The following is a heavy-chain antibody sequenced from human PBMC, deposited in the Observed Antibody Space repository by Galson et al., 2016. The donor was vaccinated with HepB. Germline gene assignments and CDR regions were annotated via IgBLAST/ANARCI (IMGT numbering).Heavy chain of an antibody. D-gene: IGHD6-19*01. J-gene: IGHJ4*02. CDR2: IKHGGTEK. Sequence: SLRLSCAASGFTFSDYYMSWVRQAPGTGLEWVANIKHGGTEKFYVDSVKGRFTISRDNSKNTLFLQMYSLTAEDSALYYWAKEAGTSTSGWYLDSWGQGTLVTVSS. CDR3: AKEAGTSTSGWYLDS. CDR1: GFTFSDYY. V-gene: IGHV3-7*03.